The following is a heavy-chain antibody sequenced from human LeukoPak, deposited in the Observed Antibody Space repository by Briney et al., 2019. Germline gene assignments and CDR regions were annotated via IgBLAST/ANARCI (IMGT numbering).Heavy chain of an antibody. CDR1: GFTFSSHA. J-gene: IGHJ4*02. D-gene: IGHD5-12*01. CDR2: IRATAGTT. V-gene: IGHV3-23*01. CDR3: AKGGYTSHYDY. Sequence: GGSLRLSCAASGFTFSSHAMTWVRQAPGKGLQWVSTIRATAGTTYYADSVQGRFTISRDNSKNTVFLQMNSLRAEDTAVYYCAKGGYTSHYDYWGQGTLVTVSS.